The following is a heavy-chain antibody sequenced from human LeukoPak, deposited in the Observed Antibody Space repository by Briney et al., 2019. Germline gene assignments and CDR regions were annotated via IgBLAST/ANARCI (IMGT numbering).Heavy chain of an antibody. CDR3: ARGLMVRGVLAYFDY. Sequence: SETLSLTCTVSGGPISSYYWSWIRQPPGKGLEWIGYIYYSGSTNYNPSLKSRVTISVDTSKNQFSLKLSSVTAADTAVYYCARGLMVRGVLAYFDYWGQGTLVTVSS. V-gene: IGHV4-59*01. CDR1: GGPISSYY. J-gene: IGHJ4*02. D-gene: IGHD3-10*01. CDR2: IYYSGST.